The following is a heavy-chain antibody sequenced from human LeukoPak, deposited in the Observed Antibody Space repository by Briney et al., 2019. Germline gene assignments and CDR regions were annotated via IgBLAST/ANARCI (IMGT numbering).Heavy chain of an antibody. CDR2: ISYDGSNK. CDR1: GFTFSSYA. Sequence: GGSLRLSCAASGFTFSSYAMHWVRQAPGKGLEWVAVISYDGSNKYYADSVKGRFTISRDNSKNTLYLQMNSLRAEDTAVCYCARDARGQFDPWGQGTLVTVSS. V-gene: IGHV3-30-3*01. CDR3: ARDARGQFDP. J-gene: IGHJ5*02.